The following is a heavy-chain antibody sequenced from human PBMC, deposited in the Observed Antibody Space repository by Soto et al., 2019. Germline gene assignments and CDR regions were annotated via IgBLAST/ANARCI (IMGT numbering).Heavy chain of an antibody. J-gene: IGHJ6*02. Sequence: PGGSLRLSCAASGFTFSSYSMNWVRQAPGKGLEWVSSISSSSSYIYYADSVKGRFTISRDNAKNSLYLQMNSLRAEDTAVYYCARDLGNGYSLYGMDVWGQGTTVTVSS. CDR2: ISSSSSYI. CDR3: ARDLGNGYSLYGMDV. CDR1: GFTFSSYS. D-gene: IGHD5-18*01. V-gene: IGHV3-21*01.